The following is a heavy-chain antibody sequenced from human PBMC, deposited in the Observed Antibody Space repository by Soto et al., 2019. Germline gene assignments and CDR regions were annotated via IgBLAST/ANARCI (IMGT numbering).Heavy chain of an antibody. V-gene: IGHV1-46*01. Sequence: ASVKVSCKASGYTFTSYYMHWVRQGPGQGLEWMGIINPSGGSTSYAQKFQGRVTMTRDTSTSTVYMELSSLRSEDTAVYYCANNPSPQLELPDYWGQGTLVTVSS. D-gene: IGHD1-1*01. CDR2: INPSGGST. CDR1: GYTFTSYY. CDR3: ANNPSPQLELPDY. J-gene: IGHJ4*02.